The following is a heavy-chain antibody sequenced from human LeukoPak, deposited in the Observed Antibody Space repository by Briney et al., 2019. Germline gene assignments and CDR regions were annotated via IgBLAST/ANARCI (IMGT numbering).Heavy chain of an antibody. CDR3: ARGAYDYVWGSYRYTNWFDP. CDR1: GVSFSGYY. J-gene: IGHJ5*02. D-gene: IGHD3-16*02. CDR2: INHSGST. V-gene: IGHV4-34*01. Sequence: SETLSLTCAVYGVSFSGYYWSWIRQPPGKGLEWIGEINHSGSTNYNPSLKSRVTISVDTSKNQFSLKLSSVTAADTAVYYCARGAYDYVWGSYRYTNWFDPWGQGTLVTVSS.